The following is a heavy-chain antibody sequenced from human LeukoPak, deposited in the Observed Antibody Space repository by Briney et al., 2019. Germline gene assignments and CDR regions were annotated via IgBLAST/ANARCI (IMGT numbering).Heavy chain of an antibody. CDR3: ASFYQAYYFDY. D-gene: IGHD2-21*01. J-gene: IGHJ4*02. V-gene: IGHV4-30-4*01. Sequence: SETLSLTCAVSGGSISSGDYYWSWIRQPPGKGLEWIGYIFYTGSTYYNPSLKSRVTISVDTSKNQFSLKLSSVTAADTAVYYCASFYQAYYFDYWGQGTLVTVSS. CDR1: GGSISSGDYY. CDR2: IFYTGST.